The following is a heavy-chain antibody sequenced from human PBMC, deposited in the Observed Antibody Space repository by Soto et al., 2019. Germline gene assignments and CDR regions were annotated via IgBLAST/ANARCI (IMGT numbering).Heavy chain of an antibody. CDR3: ARVYRYCSGGSCCGPVGY. J-gene: IGHJ4*02. D-gene: IGHD2-15*01. Sequence: QVQLVQSGAEVKKPGASVTVSCKASGSTFTSYDINWVRQATGQGLEWMGWMNPNSGNTGYAQKFQGRVTMTRNTSLSTAYMELSSLRSEDTAVYYCARVYRYCSGGSCCGPVGYWGQGTLVTVSS. CDR2: MNPNSGNT. V-gene: IGHV1-8*01. CDR1: GSTFTSYD.